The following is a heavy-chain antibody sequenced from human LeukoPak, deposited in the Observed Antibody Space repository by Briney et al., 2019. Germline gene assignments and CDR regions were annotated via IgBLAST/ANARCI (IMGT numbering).Heavy chain of an antibody. V-gene: IGHV4-59*01. CDR3: ARKATTGPTKAAFDI. CDR2: IYYSGST. D-gene: IGHD4-17*01. Sequence: PSETLSLTCTVSGGSISSYYWSWIRQPPGKGLEWIGYIYYSGSTNYNPSLKSRVTISVDTSKNQFSLKLSSVTAADTAVYYCARKATTGPTKAAFDIWGQGTVVTVSS. CDR1: GGSISSYY. J-gene: IGHJ3*02.